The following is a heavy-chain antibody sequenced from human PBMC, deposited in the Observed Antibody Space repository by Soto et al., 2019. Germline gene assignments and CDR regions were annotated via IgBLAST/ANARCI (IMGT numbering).Heavy chain of an antibody. CDR1: GGPFGSSA. V-gene: IGHV1-69*01. J-gene: IGHJ3*01. D-gene: IGHD3-16*01. Sequence: QVQLVQSGADVKKPGSSVKVSCKTSGGPFGSSAISWMRQAPAQGLEWMGEIIPVFDKANYAQNFQGRLTITADDPTGTVFMQLRSLRSEDTAVYFCARLRRDWGDAFDLWGLGTFVTVSS. CDR2: IIPVFDKA. CDR3: ARLRRDWGDAFDL.